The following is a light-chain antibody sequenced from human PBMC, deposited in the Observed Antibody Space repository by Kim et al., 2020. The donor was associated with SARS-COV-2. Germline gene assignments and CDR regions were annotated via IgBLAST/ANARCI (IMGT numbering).Light chain of an antibody. CDR2: EVS. J-gene: IGLJ2*01. Sequence: GQSVTLSCPGTSGDVGGYHYVSWYQQHPGKAPKLMIYEVSKRPSGVPDRFSGSKSGNTASLTVSGLQAEDEADYYCSSYAGSNNLVFGGGTQLTVL. CDR3: SSYAGSNNLV. CDR1: SGDVGGYHY. V-gene: IGLV2-8*01.